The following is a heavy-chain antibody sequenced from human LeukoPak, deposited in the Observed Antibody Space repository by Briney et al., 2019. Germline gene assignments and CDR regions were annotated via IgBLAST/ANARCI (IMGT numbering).Heavy chain of an antibody. CDR3: ARGGYDYVWGSYRQAPLFDY. D-gene: IGHD3-16*02. V-gene: IGHV6-1*01. CDR1: GDSVSSNSAA. CDR2: TYYRSKWYN. Sequence: SQTLSLTCAISGDSVSSNSAAWNWIRQFPSRGLEWLGRTYYRSKWYNDYAVSVKSRITINPDTSKNQFSLQLNSVTPEDTAVYYCARGGYDYVWGSYRQAPLFDYWGQGTLVTVSS. J-gene: IGHJ4*02.